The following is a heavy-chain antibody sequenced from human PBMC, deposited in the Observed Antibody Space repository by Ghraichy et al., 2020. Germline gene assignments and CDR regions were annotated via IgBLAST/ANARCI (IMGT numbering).Heavy chain of an antibody. Sequence: GGSLRLSCAASGFTFSSYAMSWVRQAPGKGLEWVSAISGSGGSTYYADSGKGRFTISRDNAKNTLYLQMNSLRAEDTAVYYCAKGLQELLEVDYWGQGTLVTVSS. CDR2: ISGSGGST. CDR1: GFTFSSYA. CDR3: AKGLQELLEVDY. V-gene: IGHV3-23*01. D-gene: IGHD1-7*01. J-gene: IGHJ4*02.